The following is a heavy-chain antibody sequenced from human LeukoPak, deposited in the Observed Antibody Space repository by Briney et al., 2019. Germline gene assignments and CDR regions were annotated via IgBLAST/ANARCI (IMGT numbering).Heavy chain of an antibody. CDR2: IHPSDSET. Sequence: NRGESPKISCQGSGYSFSDYWITWVRQMPGKGLQWMGRIHPSDSETNYSPSFQGQVTISADKSINTAYLQWSSLKASDTAMYYCARHIYIENSYDYWAQGTLVTVIS. V-gene: IGHV5-10-1*04. CDR1: GYSFSDYW. CDR3: ARHIYIENSYDY. D-gene: IGHD2-15*01. J-gene: IGHJ4*02.